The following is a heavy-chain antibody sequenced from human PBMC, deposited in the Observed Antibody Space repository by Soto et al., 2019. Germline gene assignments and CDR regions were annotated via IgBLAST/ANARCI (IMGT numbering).Heavy chain of an antibody. CDR3: ARRYYYGSGSGLYGMDV. V-gene: IGHV1-69*06. CDR1: GGTFSSYA. J-gene: IGHJ6*01. D-gene: IGHD3-10*01. CDR2: IIPIFGTA. Sequence: QVQLVQSGAEVKKPGSSVKVSCKASGGTFSSYAISWVRQAPGQGLEWMRGIIPIFGTANYAQKFQGRVTITADKSTSTAYMELSSLRSEDTAVYYCARRYYYGSGSGLYGMDVWGQGTTVTVSS.